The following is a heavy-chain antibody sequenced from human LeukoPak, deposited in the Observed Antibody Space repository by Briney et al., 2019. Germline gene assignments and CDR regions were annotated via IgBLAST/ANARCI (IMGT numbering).Heavy chain of an antibody. V-gene: IGHV3-21*01. Sequence: PGRSLRLSCVASGLNFNSHTMKWVRQAPGKGLEWVSSISSDSNSIYHADSVKGRFTISRDNAKNSLYLQMNSLRAEDTAVYYCARMEKFYYGSGGFSPPLMDVWGQGTTVIVSS. CDR1: GLNFNSHT. J-gene: IGHJ6*02. D-gene: IGHD3-10*01. CDR3: ARMEKFYYGSGGFSPPLMDV. CDR2: ISSDSNSI.